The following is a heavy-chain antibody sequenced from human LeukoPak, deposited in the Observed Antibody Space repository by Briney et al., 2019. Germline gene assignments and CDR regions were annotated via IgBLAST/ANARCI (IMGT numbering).Heavy chain of an antibody. Sequence: ASVKVSCKASGYTFTGYYMHWVRQAPGQGLEWMGRINPNSGGTNYAQKFQGRVTMTRDTSISTAYMELSRLRSDDTAVYYCARRRSSGCSMFDPWGQGTLVTVSS. CDR1: GYTFTGYY. CDR2: INPNSGGT. J-gene: IGHJ5*02. CDR3: ARRRSSGCSMFDP. V-gene: IGHV1-2*06. D-gene: IGHD3-22*01.